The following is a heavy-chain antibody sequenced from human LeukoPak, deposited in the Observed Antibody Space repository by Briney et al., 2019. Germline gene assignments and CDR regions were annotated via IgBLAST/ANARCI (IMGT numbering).Heavy chain of an antibody. CDR1: GITLSNYG. Sequence: PGGSLRLSCAVSGITLSNYGMSWVRQAPGKGLEWVAGISDSTGSTNYADSVKGRFTISRDNRKNTLYLQMNSLRAEDTALYYCAKERGIYSGYDYFDYWGQGTLVTVSS. CDR2: ISDSTGST. CDR3: AKERGIYSGYDYFDY. J-gene: IGHJ4*02. V-gene: IGHV3-23*01. D-gene: IGHD5-12*01.